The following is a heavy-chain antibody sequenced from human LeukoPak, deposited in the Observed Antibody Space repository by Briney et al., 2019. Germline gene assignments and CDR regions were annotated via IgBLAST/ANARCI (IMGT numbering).Heavy chain of an antibody. CDR2: ISGSGGST. J-gene: IGHJ4*02. CDR1: GCTFSSYA. V-gene: IGHV3-23*01. Sequence: GGSLRLSCAGSGCTFSSYAMSWVRQAPGKGLEWVSAISGSGGSTYYADSVKGRFTISRDNSKNTLYLQMNSLRAEDTAVYYCAKHESELPVFDYWGQRTLVTFSS. CDR3: AKHESELPVFDY. D-gene: IGHD1-26*01.